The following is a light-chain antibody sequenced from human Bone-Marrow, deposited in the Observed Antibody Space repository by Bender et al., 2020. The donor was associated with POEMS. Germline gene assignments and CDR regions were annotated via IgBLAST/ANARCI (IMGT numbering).Light chain of an antibody. J-gene: IGLJ2*01. CDR3: SSYAGSYTVI. Sequence: QSALTQPASVSGSPGQSITISCTGTSSDVGSYNLVSWYQQHPGKAPKLMIYEGSKRPSGVSNRFSGSKSGNTASLTISGLQAEDEAEYFCSSYAGSYTVIFAGGTNLTVL. V-gene: IGLV2-23*01. CDR1: SSDVGSYNL. CDR2: EGS.